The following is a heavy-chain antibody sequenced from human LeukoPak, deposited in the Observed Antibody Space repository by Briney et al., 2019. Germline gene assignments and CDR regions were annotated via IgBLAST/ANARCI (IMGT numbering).Heavy chain of an antibody. V-gene: IGHV3-23*01. D-gene: IGHD3-16*01. CDR3: AKGSRLQKTYTGYYFDY. J-gene: IGHJ4*02. CDR1: GFTFSSYA. Sequence: GGSLRLSCAASGFTFSSYAMSWVRQAPGKGLEWVSAISGSGGSTYYADSVKGRFTISRDNSKNTLYLQMNSLRAEDTAVYYCAKGSRLQKTYTGYYFDYWGQGTLVTVSS. CDR2: ISGSGGST.